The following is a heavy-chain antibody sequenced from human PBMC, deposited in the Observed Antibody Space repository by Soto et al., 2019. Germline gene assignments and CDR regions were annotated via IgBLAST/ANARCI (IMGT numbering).Heavy chain of an antibody. CDR1: GFTFSSYW. D-gene: IGHD1-26*01. Sequence: SGGSLRLSCAASGFTFSSYWMSWVRQAPGKGLEWVARINQDGSEKYYVDSVKGRFTISRDNAKNSLYLQMNSLRAEDTAVYYCARDYPGGSYYDYWGQGTLVTVS. CDR3: ARDYPGGSYYDY. J-gene: IGHJ4*02. CDR2: INQDGSEK. V-gene: IGHV3-7*03.